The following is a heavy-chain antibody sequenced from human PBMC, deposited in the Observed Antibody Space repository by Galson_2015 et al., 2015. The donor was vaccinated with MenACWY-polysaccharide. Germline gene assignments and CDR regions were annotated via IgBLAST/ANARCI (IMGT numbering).Heavy chain of an antibody. V-gene: IGHV3-66*01. CDR3: ARVQGGYSNDWHHPYYFDY. D-gene: IGHD6-13*01. J-gene: IGHJ4*02. CDR1: GFTVSSNY. CDR2: IHNTGNT. Sequence: SLRLSCAVSGFTVSSNYMTWVRQAPGKGLEWVSVIHNTGNTYYADSVKGRFTISRDNSKNTLYLQMNSLRVEDTAVYYCARVQGGYSNDWHHPYYFDYWGQGTLVTVSS.